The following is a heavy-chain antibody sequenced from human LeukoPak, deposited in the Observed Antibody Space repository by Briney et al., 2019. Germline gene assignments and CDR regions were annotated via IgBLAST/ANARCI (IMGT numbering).Heavy chain of an antibody. J-gene: IGHJ4*02. CDR2: MNPNSGNT. CDR1: GYTFTSYD. V-gene: IGHV1-8*01. Sequence: ASVKVSCKASGYTFTSYDINWVRQAPGQGLEWMGWMNPNSGNTGYAQKFHGRVTMTRNTSISTAYMELSSLRSEDTAVYYCATVLRYFDWLLFRDYWGQGTLVTVSS. D-gene: IGHD3-9*01. CDR3: ATVLRYFDWLLFRDY.